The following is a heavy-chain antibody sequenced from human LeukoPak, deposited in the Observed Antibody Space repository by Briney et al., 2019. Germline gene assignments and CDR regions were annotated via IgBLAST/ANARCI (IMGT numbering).Heavy chain of an antibody. V-gene: IGHV3-23*01. D-gene: IGHD3-10*01. J-gene: IGHJ4*02. CDR3: AKAVYSITMVRGGYYFDY. CDR2: ISGSGGIT. CDR1: GFTFSTFA. Sequence: PGGSLRLSCAASGFTFSTFAMSWVRQAPGKGLGWVSSISGSGGITYYADSVKGRFTISRDNSKNTRYLQMNNLRAEDTAVYYCAKAVYSITMVRGGYYFDYWGQGTLVTVSS.